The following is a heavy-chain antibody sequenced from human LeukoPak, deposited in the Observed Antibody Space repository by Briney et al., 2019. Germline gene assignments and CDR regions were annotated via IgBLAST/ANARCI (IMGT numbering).Heavy chain of an antibody. D-gene: IGHD3-22*01. V-gene: IGHV4-59*12. J-gene: IGHJ4*02. CDR3: ARDLSVGGYYSGFDS. CDR2: IYYSGST. CDR1: GGSISSYY. Sequence: SETLSLTCTVSGGSISSYYWSWIRQPPGKGLEWIGYIYYSGSTNYNPSLKSRVTISVDTSKNQFSLKLSSVTAADTAVYYCARDLSVGGYYSGFDSWGQGTLVTVSS.